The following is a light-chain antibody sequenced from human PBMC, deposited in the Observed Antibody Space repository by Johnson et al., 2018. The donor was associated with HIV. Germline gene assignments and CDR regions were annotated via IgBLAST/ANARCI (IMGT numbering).Light chain of an antibody. J-gene: IGLJ1*01. CDR1: SSNIGDNF. CDR3: GTWDSRLSAYV. CDR2: EHN. Sequence: QSVLTQPPSVSAAPGQKVTISCSGSSSNIGDNFVSWYQQLPGRAPKLLIYEHNNRPSGIPDRFSGSKSGTSASLGITGLQPGDEADYYCGTWDSRLSAYVFGTGTKVTVL. V-gene: IGLV1-51*02.